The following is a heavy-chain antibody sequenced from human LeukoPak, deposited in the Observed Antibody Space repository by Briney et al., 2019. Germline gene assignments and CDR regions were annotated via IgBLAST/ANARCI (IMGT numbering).Heavy chain of an antibody. D-gene: IGHD6-19*01. CDR3: ASAYSNGWYVPFDS. CDR1: GGSFSGYF. J-gene: IGHJ4*02. V-gene: IGHV4-34*01. Sequence: PSETLSLTCAVYGGSFSGYFWTWIRQPPGKGLEWIGEINHSGSTNYNPSLKSRVTMSVDTSKNQFSLKLTSVTAADTAIYYCASAYSNGWYVPFDSWGQGTLVTVSS. CDR2: INHSGST.